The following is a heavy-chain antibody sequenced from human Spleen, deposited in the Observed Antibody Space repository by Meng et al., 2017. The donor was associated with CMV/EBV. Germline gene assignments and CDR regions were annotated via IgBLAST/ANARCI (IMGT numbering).Heavy chain of an antibody. V-gene: IGHV3-72*01. D-gene: IGHD3-3*01. CDR3: ARLRPYYDFWGGYPGDNYYGMDV. CDR2: TRNKANSYTT. J-gene: IGHJ6*02. CDR1: GFTFSDHY. Sequence: GESLKISCAASGFTFSDHYMDWVRQAPGKGLEWVGRTRNKANSYTTQYAASVKGRFTISRDDSKNSLYLQMNSLKTEDTAVYYCARLRPYYDFWGGYPGDNYYGMDVWGQGTTVTVSS.